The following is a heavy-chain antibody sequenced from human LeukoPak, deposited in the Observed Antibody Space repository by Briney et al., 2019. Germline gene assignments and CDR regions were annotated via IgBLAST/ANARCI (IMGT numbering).Heavy chain of an antibody. J-gene: IGHJ4*02. CDR3: ARLSYGGSDC. V-gene: IGHV3-53*01. D-gene: IGHD4-23*01. CDR2: IYSGDNT. CDR1: GFTVSSNY. Sequence: PGGSLRLSCAASGFTVSSNYMSWVRQAPGKGLEWVSVIYSGDNTYYADSVKGRFTISRDNSKNTLYLQMNSLRAEDTAVYYCARLSYGGSDCWGQGTLVTVSS.